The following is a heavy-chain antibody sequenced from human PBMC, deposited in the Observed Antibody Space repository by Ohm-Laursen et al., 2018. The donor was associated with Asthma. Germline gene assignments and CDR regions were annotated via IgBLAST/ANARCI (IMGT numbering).Heavy chain of an antibody. CDR3: ARVPMDYYGSGSYYRDYYYYYGMDV. CDR2: RSYSGPT. D-gene: IGHD3-10*01. CDR1: GGSISSGGYY. J-gene: IGHJ6*02. V-gene: IGHV4-39*07. Sequence: GTLSLTCTVSGGSISSGGYYWGWVRQPPGKGLEWIGSRSYSGPTYSTPSFKSRVTISVDTSKNQFSLKLSSVTAADTAVYYCARVPMDYYGSGSYYRDYYYYYGMDVWGQGTTVTVSS.